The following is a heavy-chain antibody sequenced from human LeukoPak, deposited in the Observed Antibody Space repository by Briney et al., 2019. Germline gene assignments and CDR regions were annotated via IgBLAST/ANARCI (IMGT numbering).Heavy chain of an antibody. CDR3: ASASSGCEDGWFDP. CDR2: ISSSSSYI. Sequence: GGSLRLSCAASGFTFSSYNVNWVRQAPGKGLEWVSSISSSSSYIYYADSVKGRFTISRDNAKNSLYLQMNSLRAEDAAVYYCASASSGCEDGWFDPWGQGTLVTVSS. V-gene: IGHV3-21*01. CDR1: GFTFSSYN. J-gene: IGHJ5*02. D-gene: IGHD3-22*01.